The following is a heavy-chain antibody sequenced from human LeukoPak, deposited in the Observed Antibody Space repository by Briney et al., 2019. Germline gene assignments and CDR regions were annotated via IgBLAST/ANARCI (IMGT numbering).Heavy chain of an antibody. V-gene: IGHV3-21*01. CDR3: ARGKGLYYFDY. CDR2: ISSSSSYI. Sequence: GGSLRLSCAASGFTFSSYSMNWVRQAPGKGLEWVSSISSSSSYIYYADSVKGRFTISRDNAKNSLYLQMNSLRAEVTAVYYCARGKGLYYFDYWGQGTLVTVSS. CDR1: GFTFSSYS. J-gene: IGHJ4*02.